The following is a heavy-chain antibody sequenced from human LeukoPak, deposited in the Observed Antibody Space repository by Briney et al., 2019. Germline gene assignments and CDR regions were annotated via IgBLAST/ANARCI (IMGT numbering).Heavy chain of an antibody. CDR2: ISGSGGKT. D-gene: IGHD1-26*01. CDR1: GFTPTSYG. Sequence: RGSLRLSWAASGFTPTSYGMSCVRQVPGKRLEWVSAISGSGGKTYYADSVKGRFTSSRDNANNTLYLQMNSLRAEDTAVYYCARDGMGIVGATTHPPFDYWGQGTLVTVSS. J-gene: IGHJ4*02. CDR3: ARDGMGIVGATTHPPFDY. V-gene: IGHV3-23*01.